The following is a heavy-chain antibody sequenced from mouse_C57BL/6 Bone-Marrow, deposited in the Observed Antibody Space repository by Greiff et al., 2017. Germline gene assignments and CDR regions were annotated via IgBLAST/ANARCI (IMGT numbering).Heavy chain of an antibody. CDR2: IDPENGDT. V-gene: IGHV14-4*01. Sequence: EVKLQQSGAELVRPGASVKLSCTASGFNIKDDYMHWVKQRPEQGLEWIGWIDPENGDTEYASKFQGKATITADTSSNTAYLQLSSLTSEDTAVYYCTSLLYPRYFDYWGQGPTLTVSS. J-gene: IGHJ2*01. D-gene: IGHD2-1*01. CDR3: TSLLYPRYFDY. CDR1: GFNIKDDY.